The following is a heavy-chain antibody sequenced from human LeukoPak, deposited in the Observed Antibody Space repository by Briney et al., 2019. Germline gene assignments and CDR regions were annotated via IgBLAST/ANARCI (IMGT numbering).Heavy chain of an antibody. CDR3: ARDYRKNGGNSVPFDY. D-gene: IGHD4-23*01. V-gene: IGHV3-21*01. CDR1: GFTFSSYS. J-gene: IGHJ4*02. Sequence: PGGSLRLSCAASGFTFSSYSMNWVRQAPGKGLEWVSSISSSSSYIYYADSVKGRFTISRDNAKNSLYLQMNSLRAEDTAVYYCARDYRKNGGNSVPFDYWGQGTLVTVSS. CDR2: ISSSSSYI.